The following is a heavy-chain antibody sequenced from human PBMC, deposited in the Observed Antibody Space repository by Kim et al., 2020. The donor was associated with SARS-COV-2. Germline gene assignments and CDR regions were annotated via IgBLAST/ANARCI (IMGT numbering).Heavy chain of an antibody. D-gene: IGHD2-21*02. Sequence: GGSLRLSCAASGFTFSDYYMSWIRQAPGKGLEWVSYISSSSSYTNYADSVKGRFTISRDNAKNSLYLQMNSLRAEDTAVYYCAREPARRIVVVTTNWFDPWGQGTLVTVSS. CDR1: GFTFSDYY. J-gene: IGHJ5*02. CDR2: ISSSSSYT. CDR3: AREPARRIVVVTTNWFDP. V-gene: IGHV3-11*05.